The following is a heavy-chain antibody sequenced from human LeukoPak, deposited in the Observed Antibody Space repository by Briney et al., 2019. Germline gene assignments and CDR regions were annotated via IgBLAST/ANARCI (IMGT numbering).Heavy chain of an antibody. V-gene: IGHV4-34*01. D-gene: IGHD4-11*01. Sequence: SETLSLTCAVYGGSFIGYYWSWIRQPPGKGLEWIGEINHSGSTNYNPSLKSRVTISVDTSKNQFSLKLSSVIAADTAMYYCTRGPYSNLGRFDYWGQGTLATVSS. CDR2: INHSGST. J-gene: IGHJ4*02. CDR1: GGSFIGYY. CDR3: TRGPYSNLGRFDY.